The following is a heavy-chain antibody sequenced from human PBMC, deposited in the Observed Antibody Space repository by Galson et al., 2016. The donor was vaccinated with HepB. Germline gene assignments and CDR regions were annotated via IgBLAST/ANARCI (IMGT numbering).Heavy chain of an antibody. CDR1: GYTFPSYG. Sequence: SVKVSCKASGYTFPSYGISWVRQAPGQGLEWMGWISVYNGNTNYAQKLQGRVTMTTDTSTSTAYMELTNLRSDDTAIYYCARTIYSLCWFDPWGQGTLVTVSS. CDR3: ARTIYSLCWFDP. J-gene: IGHJ5*02. CDR2: ISVYNGNT. V-gene: IGHV1-18*04. D-gene: IGHD5-12*01.